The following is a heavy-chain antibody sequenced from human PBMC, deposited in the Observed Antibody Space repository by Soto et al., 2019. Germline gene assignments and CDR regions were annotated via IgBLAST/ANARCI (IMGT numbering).Heavy chain of an antibody. Sequence: SETLSLTCAFSGYSISSGYYWGWIRPPPGKGLEWIGSIYHSGSTYYNPSLKSRVTISVDTSKNQFSLKLSSVTAADTAVYYCARDGIAAAGYYYYGMDVWGQGTKVTVSS. CDR1: GYSISSGYY. J-gene: IGHJ6*02. CDR2: IYHSGST. D-gene: IGHD6-13*01. CDR3: ARDGIAAAGYYYYGMDV. V-gene: IGHV4-38-2*02.